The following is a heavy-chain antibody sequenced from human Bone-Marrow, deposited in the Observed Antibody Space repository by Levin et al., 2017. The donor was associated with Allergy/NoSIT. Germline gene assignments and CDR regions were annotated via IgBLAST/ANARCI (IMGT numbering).Heavy chain of an antibody. CDR3: SRDHGSGTIYDRPFAY. Sequence: SETLSLTCRVSGGSIRSGGYYWSWIRQLPGGGLEFIAYISYGGVTYFNPSLESRASISPDVSESQLYLNLRPVTAADTAVYYCSRDHGSGTIYDRPFAYWGQGTLVTVSS. D-gene: IGHD3-10*01. V-gene: IGHV4-31*03. J-gene: IGHJ4*02. CDR2: ISYGGVT. CDR1: GGSIRSGGYY.